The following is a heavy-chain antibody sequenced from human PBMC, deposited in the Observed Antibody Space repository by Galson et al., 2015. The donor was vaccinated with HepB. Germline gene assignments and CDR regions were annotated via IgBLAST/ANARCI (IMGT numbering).Heavy chain of an antibody. J-gene: IGHJ6*02. CDR1: GFTFTSSG. CDR2: ISYDGSNK. Sequence: SLRLSCAASGFTFTSSGMHWVRQAPGKGLEWVAVISYDGSNKYFGDSVKGRFTISRDNSKNTLYLQMNSLKIEDTAVYYCARERVPYYYYTMDVWGQGTTVTVSS. CDR3: ARERVPYYYYTMDV. V-gene: IGHV3-30*03.